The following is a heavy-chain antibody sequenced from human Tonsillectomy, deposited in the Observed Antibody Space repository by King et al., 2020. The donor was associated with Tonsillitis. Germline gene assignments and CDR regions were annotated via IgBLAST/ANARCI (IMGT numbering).Heavy chain of an antibody. J-gene: IGHJ4*02. Sequence: VQLVESGGGLIQPGGSLRLSCAASGFTVSRNYMNWVRQAPGKGLEWVSVIYSGGTTYYADSVKGRFTISRDNSNNTLYLQMNSLRADDTAVYDCARGGVTETPMVDYWGQGTLVTVSS. V-gene: IGHV3-53*01. CDR3: ARGGVTETPMVDY. CDR1: GFTVSRNY. CDR2: IYSGGTT. D-gene: IGHD2-21*02.